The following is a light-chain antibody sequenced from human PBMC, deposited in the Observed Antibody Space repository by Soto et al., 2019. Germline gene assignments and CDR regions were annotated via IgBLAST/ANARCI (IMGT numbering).Light chain of an antibody. V-gene: IGLV2-11*01. CDR1: SSDVGAYNY. J-gene: IGLJ3*02. CDR2: DVS. CDR3: CSYAGSYSGV. Sequence: QSALTQPRSVSGSPGQSVTISCTGTSSDVGAYNYVSWYQHHPGKAPKVMIYDVSERPSGVPDRFSGSKSDNKASLTISGLQADDEDDYYCCSYAGSYSGVFGGGTKLTVL.